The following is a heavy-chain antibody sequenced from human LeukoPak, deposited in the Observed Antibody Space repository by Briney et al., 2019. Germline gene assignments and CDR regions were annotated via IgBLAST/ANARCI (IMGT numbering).Heavy chain of an antibody. J-gene: IGHJ4*02. Sequence: GGSLRLSCAASGFTFSDYYMSWIRQAPGKGLEWVSYISSSGSTIYYADSVKGRFTISRDNAKNSLYLQMNSLRADDTAVYYCAREETYYDILTGYHRPLYFDYWGQGTLVTVSS. CDR2: ISSSGSTI. D-gene: IGHD3-9*01. CDR1: GFTFSDYY. V-gene: IGHV3-11*01. CDR3: AREETYYDILTGYHRPLYFDY.